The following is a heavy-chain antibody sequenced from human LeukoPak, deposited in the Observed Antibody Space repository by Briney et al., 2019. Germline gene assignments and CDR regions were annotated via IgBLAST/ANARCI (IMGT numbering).Heavy chain of an antibody. Sequence: GGSLRLSCSASGYTFSVYAMHWVRQAPGKGLEYVSAIRSNGGSTFYADSVKGRFTISRENSKNTLYLQMSSLRPEDTAVYYCVRDGDLSFTGFGELADWGDGTLGTVSS. CDR3: VRDGDLSFTGFGELAD. V-gene: IGHV3-64D*06. CDR1: GYTFSVYA. CDR2: IRSNGGST. D-gene: IGHD3-10*01. J-gene: IGHJ4*03.